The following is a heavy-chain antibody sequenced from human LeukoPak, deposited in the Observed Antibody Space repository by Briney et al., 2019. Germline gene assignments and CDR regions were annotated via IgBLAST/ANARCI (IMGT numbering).Heavy chain of an antibody. V-gene: IGHV4-39*01. CDR3: ASQGGYSYDLVSFFDY. Sequence: SETLSLACTVSGGSISSSSYYWGWIRQPPGKGLEWIGSIYYSGSTYYNPSLKSRVTISVDTSKNQFSLKLSSVTAADTAVYYCASQGGYSYDLVSFFDYWGQGTLVTVSS. CDR1: GGSISSSSYY. D-gene: IGHD5-18*01. J-gene: IGHJ4*02. CDR2: IYYSGST.